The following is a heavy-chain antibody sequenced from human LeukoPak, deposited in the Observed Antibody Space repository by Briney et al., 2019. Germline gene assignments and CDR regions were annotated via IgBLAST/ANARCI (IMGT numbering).Heavy chain of an antibody. Sequence: GGSLRLSCAASGFTFSSYAMSWVRQAPGKGLEWVSAISGSGGSTYYADSVKGRFTISRDSSKNTPYLQMNSLRAEDTAVYYCARLKYGDYYFDYWGQGTLVTVSS. CDR1: GFTFSSYA. D-gene: IGHD4-17*01. V-gene: IGHV3-23*01. CDR3: ARLKYGDYYFDY. CDR2: ISGSGGST. J-gene: IGHJ4*02.